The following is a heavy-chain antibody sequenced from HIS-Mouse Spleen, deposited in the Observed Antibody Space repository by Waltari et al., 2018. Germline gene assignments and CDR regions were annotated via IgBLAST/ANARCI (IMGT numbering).Heavy chain of an antibody. CDR1: GGSISSSSYY. Sequence: QLQLQESGPGLVKPSGTLSLTCTVSGGSISSSSYYWGWIRQPPGKGLEWIGSSYYSGSTYYNPTLKSRVTISVDTSKNQFSLKLSSVTAADTAVYYCARKIPYSSSWYDWYFDLWGRGTLVTVSS. CDR2: SYYSGST. CDR3: ARKIPYSSSWYDWYFDL. D-gene: IGHD6-13*01. J-gene: IGHJ2*01. V-gene: IGHV4-39*07.